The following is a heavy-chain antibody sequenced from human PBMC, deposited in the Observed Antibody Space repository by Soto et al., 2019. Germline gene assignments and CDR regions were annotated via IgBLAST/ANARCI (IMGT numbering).Heavy chain of an antibody. CDR2: ISGSGGST. J-gene: IGHJ4*02. Sequence: GGSLRLSCAASGFTFSSYAMSWVRQAPGKGLEWVSAISGSGGSTYYADSVKGRFTISRDNSKNTLYLQMNSLRAEDTAVYYCAKEPEWFGELSHRLDYWGQGTLVTVSS. CDR3: AKEPEWFGELSHRLDY. D-gene: IGHD3-10*01. V-gene: IGHV3-23*01. CDR1: GFTFSSYA.